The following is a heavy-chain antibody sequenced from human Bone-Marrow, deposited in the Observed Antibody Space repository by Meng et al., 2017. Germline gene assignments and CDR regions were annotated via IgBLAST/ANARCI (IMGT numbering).Heavy chain of an antibody. J-gene: IGHJ4*02. V-gene: IGHV1-3*01. CDR2: INAGNGQT. Sequence: HARLVQCGVEVKKPGASVKLSCEASGYSFTSYAIHWVRQAPGESLEWMGWINAGNGQTKYSERFQGRVAIARDTSANTAYMELSSLTAEDTAVYYCARGGIAAAAYSDHWGQGTLVTVSS. CDR1: GYSFTSYA. D-gene: IGHD6-13*01. CDR3: ARGGIAAAAYSDH.